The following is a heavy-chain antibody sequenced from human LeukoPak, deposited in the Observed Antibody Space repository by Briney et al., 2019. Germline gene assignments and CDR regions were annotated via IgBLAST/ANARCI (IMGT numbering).Heavy chain of an antibody. CDR2: ISYDGSNK. CDR3: ARVFNYYDSSGPFDY. J-gene: IGHJ4*02. CDR1: GFTFSTYG. Sequence: HAGGSLRLSCAASGFTFSTYGMHWVRQAPGKGLEWVAVISYDGSNKYYADSVKGRFTISRDNAKNSLYLQMNSLRAEDTAVYYCARVFNYYDSSGPFDYWGQGTLVTVSS. D-gene: IGHD3-22*01. V-gene: IGHV3-30*03.